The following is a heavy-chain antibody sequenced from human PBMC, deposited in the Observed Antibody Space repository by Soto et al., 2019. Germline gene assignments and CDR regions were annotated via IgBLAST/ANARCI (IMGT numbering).Heavy chain of an antibody. CDR3: ARRDDCFDY. V-gene: IGHV5-10-1*01. J-gene: IGHJ4*02. CDR2: IDPSDSYT. CDR1: GYTFVNCW. Sequence: PGESLKLSCAVSGYTFVNCWISWVRQVPGKGLEWMGKIDPSDSYTDYSPSFQGHVTISVDKSISTAYLQRSSLKASDTAMYYCARRDDCFDYWGQGTLVTVSS.